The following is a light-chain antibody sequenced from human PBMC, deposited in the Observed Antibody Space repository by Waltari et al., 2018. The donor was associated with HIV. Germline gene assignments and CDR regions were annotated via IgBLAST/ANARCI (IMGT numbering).Light chain of an antibody. V-gene: IGLV2-8*01. CDR2: EVN. CDR3: SSFADRDGFYVL. J-gene: IGLJ2*01. Sequence: QSALTQPPSASGSPGPSVTLSCTGSNSDIGSYDYVSWYQLHPGKAPKLGISEVNKRPSAFPDRCSGSKASNPAFLTVSGLQAEDEADYYCSSFADRDGFYVLFGGGTRLTVL. CDR1: NSDIGSYDY.